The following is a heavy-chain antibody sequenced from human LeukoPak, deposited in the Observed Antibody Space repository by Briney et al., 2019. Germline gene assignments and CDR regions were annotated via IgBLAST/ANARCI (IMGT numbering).Heavy chain of an antibody. J-gene: IGHJ4*02. CDR3: ARDGGSLLPALDY. Sequence: GGSLRLSCAASGFTFSSYWMHWVRQAPGKGLVWVSRINSDGSSTSYADSVKGRFTISRDNAKNSLYLQMNSLRAEDTAVYYCARDGGSLLPALDYWGQGTLVTVSS. V-gene: IGHV3-74*01. CDR2: INSDGSST. D-gene: IGHD1-26*01. CDR1: GFTFSSYW.